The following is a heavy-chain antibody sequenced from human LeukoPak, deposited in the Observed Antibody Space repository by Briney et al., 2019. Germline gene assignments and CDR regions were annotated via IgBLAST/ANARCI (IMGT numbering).Heavy chain of an antibody. V-gene: IGHV3-7*01. CDR2: IKQDGNEK. Sequence: GGSLRPSCAASGFSISSYWMTWVRQAPGKRLEWVANIKQDGNEKYYVDSVKGRFTISGDNAKNSLFLQMNSLRAEDTAVYYCARVGFYASSRYYPDYWGQGTLVSVSS. D-gene: IGHD2-8*01. J-gene: IGHJ4*02. CDR3: ARVGFYASSRYYPDY. CDR1: GFSISSYW.